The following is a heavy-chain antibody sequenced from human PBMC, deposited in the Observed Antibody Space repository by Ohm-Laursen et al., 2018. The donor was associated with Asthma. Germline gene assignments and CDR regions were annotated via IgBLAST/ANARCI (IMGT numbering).Heavy chain of an antibody. CDR2: IVPIFGTA. Sequence: SSVKVSCKASGYTFTHYYMHWVRQAPGQGLEWMGGIVPIFGTANYAQKFQGRVTITADESTSTAYMELSSLRSEDTAVYYCARANYDSSGYHPVYYFDYWGQGTLVTVSS. J-gene: IGHJ4*02. CDR1: GYTFTHYY. V-gene: IGHV1-69*01. CDR3: ARANYDSSGYHPVYYFDY. D-gene: IGHD3-22*01.